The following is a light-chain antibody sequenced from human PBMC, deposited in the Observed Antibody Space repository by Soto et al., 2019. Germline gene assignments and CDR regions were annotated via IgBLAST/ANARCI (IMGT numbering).Light chain of an antibody. CDR3: SSYTSRSQHGV. Sequence: QSALTQPASVSGSPGQSITISCTGTSSDVGGYNYVSWYQQHSGKAPKLMIYEVSNRPSGVSNRFSGSKSVNTASLTISGLQAEDEADYNCSSYTSRSQHGVFGGGTKVTVL. CDR1: SSDVGGYNY. CDR2: EVS. J-gene: IGLJ2*01. V-gene: IGLV2-14*01.